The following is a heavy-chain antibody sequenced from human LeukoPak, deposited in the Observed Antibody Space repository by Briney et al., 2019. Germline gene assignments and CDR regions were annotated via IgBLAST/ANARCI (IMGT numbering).Heavy chain of an antibody. D-gene: IGHD1-1*01. V-gene: IGHV3-43*02. CDR1: GFTFDDYA. CDR3: AREDNFYGPFDY. J-gene: IGHJ4*02. Sequence: GGSLRLSCAASGFTFDDYAMHWVRQAPGKGLVWVSLIGGDGGSAYYADSVQGRFTISRDNSKNTLYLQMNSLRAEDTAVYYCAREDNFYGPFDYWGQGTLVTASS. CDR2: IGGDGGSA.